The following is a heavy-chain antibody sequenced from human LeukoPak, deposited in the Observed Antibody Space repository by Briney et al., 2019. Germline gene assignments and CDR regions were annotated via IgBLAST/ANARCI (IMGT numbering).Heavy chain of an antibody. CDR3: AKDLNWPQSEY. CDR1: GFTFSTTA. J-gene: IGHJ4*02. Sequence: GGSLRLSCAASGFTFSTTAMTWVRQAPGKGLEWVSGISNSGGSTDYADSVKGRFTISRDNSKNTLSLQMDSLRAEDTAVYYCAKDLNWPQSEYWGQGTLVTVSS. V-gene: IGHV3-23*01. CDR2: ISNSGGST. D-gene: IGHD1-20*01.